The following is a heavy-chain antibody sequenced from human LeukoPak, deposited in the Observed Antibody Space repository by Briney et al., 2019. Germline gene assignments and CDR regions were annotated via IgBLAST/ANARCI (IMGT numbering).Heavy chain of an antibody. CDR3: ARGYCSSTITSCYLYPYYFDY. V-gene: IGHV4-34*01. J-gene: IGHJ4*02. Sequence: SETLSLTCAVYGGSFTGYYWSWIRRPPGKGLEWIGEINRSGSTNYNPSLKSRVTISVDTSKNQFSLKVSSVTAADTAVYYCARGYCSSTITSCYLYPYYFDYWGQGNVVTVSA. CDR1: GGSFTGYY. CDR2: INRSGST. D-gene: IGHD2-2*01.